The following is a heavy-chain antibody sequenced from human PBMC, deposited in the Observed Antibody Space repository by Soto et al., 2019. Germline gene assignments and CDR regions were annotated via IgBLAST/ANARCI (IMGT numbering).Heavy chain of an antibody. CDR3: ARDRASGSIAY. CDR2: INANTGNP. Sequence: QVQLVQSGSESMQPGASVKVSCKGSGYNFNSHSINWLRQAPGQGLEWMGWINANTGNPTYEQGLTGRFVFSVDTSVSTVYLQFFSLKADDSAVYYCARDRASGSIAYWGQGPLVTVSS. CDR1: GYNFNSHS. J-gene: IGHJ4*02. V-gene: IGHV7-4-1*01. D-gene: IGHD1-26*01.